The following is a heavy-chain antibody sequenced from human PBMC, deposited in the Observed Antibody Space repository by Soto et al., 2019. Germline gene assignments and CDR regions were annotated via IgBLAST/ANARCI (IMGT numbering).Heavy chain of an antibody. CDR3: ASEVSSTDGMDV. CDR1: GDSSGSSSSYY. CDR2: IYYTGNT. J-gene: IGHJ6*02. V-gene: IGHV4-39*01. D-gene: IGHD2-15*01. Sequence: SETLSLTCTVSGDSSGSSSSYYWGWIRQPPGKGLEWIGSIYYTGNTFYSPSLRSRLTISVDTSKSQFSLKLRSVTAADTATYYCASEVSSTDGMDVWGQGTTVTVSS.